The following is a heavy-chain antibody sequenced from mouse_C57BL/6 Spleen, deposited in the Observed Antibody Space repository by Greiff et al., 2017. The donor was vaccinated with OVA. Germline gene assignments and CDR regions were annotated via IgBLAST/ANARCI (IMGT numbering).Heavy chain of an antibody. CDR2: IHPNSGST. V-gene: IGHV1-64*01. Sequence: QVQLQQPGAELVKPGASVKLSCKASGYTFTSYWMHWVKQRPGQGLEWIGMIHPNSGSTNYNEKFKSKATLTVEKSSSTAYMQLSSLTSEDSAVYYCANILAYWGQGTLVTVSA. CDR1: GYTFTSYW. CDR3: ANILAY. J-gene: IGHJ3*01.